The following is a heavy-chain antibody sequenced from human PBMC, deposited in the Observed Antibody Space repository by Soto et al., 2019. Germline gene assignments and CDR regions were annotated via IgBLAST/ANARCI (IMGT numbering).Heavy chain of an antibody. D-gene: IGHD3-3*01. CDR2: IIPIFGTA. CDR3: ARMICRNYDFWSGWFDP. J-gene: IGHJ5*02. V-gene: IGHV1-69*01. CDR1: GGTFNSYA. Sequence: QVQLVQSGAEVKKPGSSVKVSCKASGGTFNSYAISWVRQAPGQGLEWMGGIIPIFGTANYAQKFQGRVTITADESTSTAYMELSSLRSEDTAVYYCARMICRNYDFWSGWFDPWGQGTLVTVSS.